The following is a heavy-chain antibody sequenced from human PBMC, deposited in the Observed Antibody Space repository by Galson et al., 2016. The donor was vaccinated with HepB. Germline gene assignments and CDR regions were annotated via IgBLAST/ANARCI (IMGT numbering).Heavy chain of an antibody. CDR2: MNGGGSST. Sequence: SLRLSCAASGFTFSRYAMSWVRQAPGKGLEWVSAMNGGGSSTHYAASVKGRFTISRDNSKNTLYLQMESLRAEDTAVYSCAKVKIYAGVATYYFDYWGQGTLVTVSS. V-gene: IGHV3-23*01. CDR3: AKVKIYAGVATYYFDY. D-gene: IGHD2/OR15-2a*01. J-gene: IGHJ4*02. CDR1: GFTFSRYA.